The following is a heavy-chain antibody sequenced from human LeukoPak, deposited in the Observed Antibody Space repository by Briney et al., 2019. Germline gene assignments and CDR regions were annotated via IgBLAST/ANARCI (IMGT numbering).Heavy chain of an antibody. D-gene: IGHD2/OR15-2a*01. CDR2: INHSGST. CDR3: ARLFPDWFDP. CDR1: GGSFCGYY. J-gene: IGHJ5*02. V-gene: IGHV4-34*01. Sequence: SETLSLTCAVYGGSFCGYYWSWIRQPPGKGLEWIGEINHSGSTNYNPSLKSRVTISVDTSKNQFSLKLSSVTAADTAVYYCARLFPDWFDPWGQGTLVTVSS.